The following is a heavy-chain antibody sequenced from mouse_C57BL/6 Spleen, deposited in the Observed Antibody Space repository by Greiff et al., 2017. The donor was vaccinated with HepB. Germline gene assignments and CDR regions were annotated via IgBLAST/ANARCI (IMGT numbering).Heavy chain of an antibody. CDR3: ARRIYYGDGGFDY. Sequence: QVQLQQPGAELVKPGDSVKLSCKASGYTFTSYWMQWVKQRPGQGLEWIGEIDPSDSYTNYNQKFKGKATVTVDTSSSTAYMQLSSLTSEDAAVYYCARRIYYGDGGFDYWGQGTTLTVSS. CDR1: GYTFTSYW. J-gene: IGHJ2*01. CDR2: IDPSDSYT. D-gene: IGHD2-13*01. V-gene: IGHV1-50*01.